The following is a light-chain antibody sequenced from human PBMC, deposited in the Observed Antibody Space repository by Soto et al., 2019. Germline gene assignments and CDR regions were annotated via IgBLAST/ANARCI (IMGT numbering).Light chain of an antibody. CDR1: SSDVGGYNY. CDR2: EVS. V-gene: IGLV2-14*01. J-gene: IGLJ1*01. CDR3: CSYAGSYKKV. Sequence: LTQPASVSGSPGQSITISCTGTSSDVGGYNYVSWSQHHPGKAPKLMIYEVSHRPSGVSNRFSGSKSGNTASLTISGLQAEDEADYYCCSYAGSYKKVFGTGTKVTVL.